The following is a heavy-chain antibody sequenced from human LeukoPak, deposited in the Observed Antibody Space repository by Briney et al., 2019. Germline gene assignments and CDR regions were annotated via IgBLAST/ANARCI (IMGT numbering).Heavy chain of an antibody. CDR2: ISSSSSYI. CDR1: GFTFSSYS. Sequence: GGSLRLSCAASGFTFSSYSMNWVRQAPGKGLEWVSSISSSSSYIYYADSVKGRFTISRDNSKNTLYLQMNSLRAEDTAVYYCARQRKTGYSSSWRWFDYWGQGTLVTVSP. CDR3: ARQRKTGYSSSWRWFDY. V-gene: IGHV3-21*01. J-gene: IGHJ4*02. D-gene: IGHD6-13*01.